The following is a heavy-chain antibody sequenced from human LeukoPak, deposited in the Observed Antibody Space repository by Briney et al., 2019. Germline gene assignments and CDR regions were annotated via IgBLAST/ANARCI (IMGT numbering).Heavy chain of an antibody. V-gene: IGHV1-2*02. D-gene: IGHD3-22*01. CDR2: INPNSGGT. Sequence: ASVKVSCKASGGTFSSYAISWVRQAPGQGLEWMGWINPNSGGTNYAQKFQGRVTMTRDTSISTAYMELSRLRSDDTAVYYCARAIRDYYDFDYWGQGTLVTVSS. J-gene: IGHJ4*02. CDR3: ARAIRDYYDFDY. CDR1: GGTFSSYA.